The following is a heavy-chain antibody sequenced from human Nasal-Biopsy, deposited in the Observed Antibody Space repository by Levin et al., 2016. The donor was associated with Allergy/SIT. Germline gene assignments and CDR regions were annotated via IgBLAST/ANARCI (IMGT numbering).Heavy chain of an antibody. D-gene: IGHD6-13*01. J-gene: IGHJ4*02. Sequence: GESLKISCAASGFSFGDYGMNWVRQAPGKGLEWVSYISSGSHSMYYADSVKGRFTISRDNVDNSLYLQMNSLRDDDTAVYYCARGRNIAPTYYFDFWAQGILVTVSS. V-gene: IGHV3-48*02. CDR3: ARGRNIAPTYYFDF. CDR2: ISSGSHSM. CDR1: GFSFGDYG.